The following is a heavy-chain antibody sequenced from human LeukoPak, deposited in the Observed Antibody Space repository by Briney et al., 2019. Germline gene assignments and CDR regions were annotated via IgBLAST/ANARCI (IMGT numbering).Heavy chain of an antibody. D-gene: IGHD3-22*01. J-gene: IGHJ3*02. Sequence: PGGSLRLSCAASGFTFSDYYMSWTRQAPGKGLEWVSYISSSGSTTYYADSVKGRFTISRDNAKNSLSLQMNSLRAEDTAVYYCARDPLYYYDGDAFDIWGQGTMVTVSS. V-gene: IGHV3-11*01. CDR2: ISSSGSTT. CDR3: ARDPLYYYDGDAFDI. CDR1: GFTFSDYY.